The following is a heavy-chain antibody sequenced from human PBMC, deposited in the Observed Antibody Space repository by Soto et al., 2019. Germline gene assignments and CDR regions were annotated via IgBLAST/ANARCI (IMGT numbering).Heavy chain of an antibody. CDR2: IIPIFGTA. V-gene: IGHV1-69*13. J-gene: IGHJ4*02. Sequence: ASVKVSCKASGGTFSSYAISWVRQAPGQGLEWMGGIIPIFGTANYAQKFQGRVTITADESTSTAYMELSSLRSEDTAVYYCARGHVPPLWFGDTPYNFDYWGQGTLVTVSS. CDR3: ARGHVPPLWFGDTPYNFDY. CDR1: GGTFSSYA. D-gene: IGHD3-10*01.